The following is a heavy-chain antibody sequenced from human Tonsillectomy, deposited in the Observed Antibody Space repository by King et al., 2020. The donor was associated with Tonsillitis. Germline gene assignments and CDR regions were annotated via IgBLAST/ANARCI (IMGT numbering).Heavy chain of an antibody. CDR1: GGSLSGYY. Sequence: VQLQQWGAGLLKPSETLSLTCAVYGGSLSGYYWSWIRQPPGKGLEWMGEINHSGSTNYNPSLKSRVTISVDTSKNQFSLKLSSVTAADTAVYYCARGVSSGWYIDYWGQGRLVTVPS. CDR2: INHSGST. D-gene: IGHD6-19*01. CDR3: ARGVSSGWYIDY. V-gene: IGHV4-34*01. J-gene: IGHJ4*02.